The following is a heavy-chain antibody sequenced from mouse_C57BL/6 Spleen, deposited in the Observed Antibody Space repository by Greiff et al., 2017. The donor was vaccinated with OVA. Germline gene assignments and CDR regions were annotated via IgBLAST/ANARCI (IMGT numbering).Heavy chain of an antibody. CDR1: GFTFSDYG. Sequence: DVKLVESGGGLVKPGGSLKLSCAASGFTFSDYGMHWVRQAPEKGLEWVAYISSGSSTIYYAATVKGRFTISRDNAKNTLFLQMTSLGSEDTAMYYCANLPRLWGQGTTLTVSS. CDR2: ISSGSSTI. J-gene: IGHJ2*01. V-gene: IGHV5-17*01. D-gene: IGHD1-2*01. CDR3: ANLPRL.